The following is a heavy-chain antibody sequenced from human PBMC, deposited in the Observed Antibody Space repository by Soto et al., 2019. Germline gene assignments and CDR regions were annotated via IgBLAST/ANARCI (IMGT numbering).Heavy chain of an antibody. J-gene: IGHJ4*02. D-gene: IGHD3-10*01. CDR3: ARSSGSYYTTFDS. CDR2: VIPILGAS. V-gene: IGHV1-69*08. CDR1: ADTFTGYT. Sequence: QVQLVQSGAEVKKPGSSVKVSCKASADTFTGYTVTWVRQAPGQGLEWVGRVIPILGASNFAQKFQGRVTVSADKSADSPYMILTGLTSEDTAVYYCARSSGSYYTTFDSWGQGTLVTVSS.